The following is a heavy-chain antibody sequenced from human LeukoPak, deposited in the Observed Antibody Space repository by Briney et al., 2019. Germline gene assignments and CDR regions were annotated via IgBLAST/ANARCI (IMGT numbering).Heavy chain of an antibody. J-gene: IGHJ4*02. CDR2: INHSGST. Sequence: SETLSLTCAVYGGSFSGYYWSWIRQPPGKGLEWIGEINHSGSTNYNPSLKSRVTISVDTSKNQFSLKLSSVTAADTAVYYCARDRHYYDSSGTFVYWGQGTLVTVSS. D-gene: IGHD3-22*01. V-gene: IGHV4-34*01. CDR1: GGSFSGYY. CDR3: ARDRHYYDSSGTFVY.